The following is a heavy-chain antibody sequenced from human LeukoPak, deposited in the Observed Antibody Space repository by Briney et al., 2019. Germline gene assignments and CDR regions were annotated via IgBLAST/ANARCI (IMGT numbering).Heavy chain of an antibody. D-gene: IGHD1-1*01. CDR3: ATSPGELEFDY. CDR2: ITSSSRYV. V-gene: IGHV3-21*01. Sequence: GGSLRLSCAASGFTFSTYTMNWVRQAPGKGLEYVSSITSSSRYVYYADSVKGRFTISRDNAKNSLYLQMNSLRAEDTAIYYCATSPGELEFDYWGQGTLVTVSS. J-gene: IGHJ4*02. CDR1: GFTFSTYT.